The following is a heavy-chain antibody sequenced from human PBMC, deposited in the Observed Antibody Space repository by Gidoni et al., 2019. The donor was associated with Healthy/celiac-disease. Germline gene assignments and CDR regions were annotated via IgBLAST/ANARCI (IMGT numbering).Heavy chain of an antibody. J-gene: IGHJ4*02. D-gene: IGHD2-15*01. CDR3: ARDARYCSGGSCYRGFDY. CDR2: IYHSGRT. CDR1: GGSLSSSNW. V-gene: IGHV4-4*02. Sequence: QVQLQESGPGLVKPSGTLSITCAVTGGSLSSSNWWSWVRQPPGKGLEWIGEIYHSGRTNYNPSLKSRVTISVDKSKNQFSLKLSSVTSADTAVYYCARDARYCSGGSCYRGFDYWGQGTLVTVSS.